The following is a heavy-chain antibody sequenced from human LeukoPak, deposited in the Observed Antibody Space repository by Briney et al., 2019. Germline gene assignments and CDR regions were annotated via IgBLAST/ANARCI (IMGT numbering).Heavy chain of an antibody. Sequence: TGGSLRLSCAASGFTFSSYGMHWVRQAPGKGLDWVAVISNDGSEKYYADSVKGRFTISRDNSKNTLSLQVSSLRTEDTAVYYCAKDRYSYAFEYSDSWGQGTLVTVS. CDR1: GFTFSSYG. CDR3: AKDRYSYAFEYSDS. J-gene: IGHJ4*02. D-gene: IGHD5-18*01. CDR2: ISNDGSEK. V-gene: IGHV3-30*18.